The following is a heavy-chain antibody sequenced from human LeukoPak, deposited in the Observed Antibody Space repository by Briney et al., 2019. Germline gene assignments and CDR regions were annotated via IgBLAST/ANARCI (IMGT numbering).Heavy chain of an antibody. CDR3: ARARSSYAYGDAFDI. D-gene: IGHD5-18*01. J-gene: IGHJ3*02. CDR2: ISYDGSSK. Sequence: GGSLRLACAASGFTFSTYAMHWVRQAPGKGLEWVAVISYDGSSKYYADSVKGRFTISRDNSKNTLYLQMNSLRAEDTAVYYCARARSSYAYGDAFDIWGQGTMVTVSS. V-gene: IGHV3-30*04. CDR1: GFTFSTYA.